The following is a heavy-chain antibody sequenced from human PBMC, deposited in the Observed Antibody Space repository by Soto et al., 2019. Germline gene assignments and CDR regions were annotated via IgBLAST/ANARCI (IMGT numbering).Heavy chain of an antibody. D-gene: IGHD2-2*02. V-gene: IGHV3-74*01. CDR2: INSDVSST. CDR1: GFTFSSYW. CDR3: ARGPEGINLYTHPIDY. J-gene: IGHJ4*02. Sequence: EVHLVESGGGLVQPGGSLRLSCAASGFTFSSYWMHWVRQVPGKGLVWVSRINSDVSSTTYADSVKGRFTISRDNAKNMLYLQMNSLRVEDTAVYYCARGPEGINLYTHPIDYGGQGTLVTVSS.